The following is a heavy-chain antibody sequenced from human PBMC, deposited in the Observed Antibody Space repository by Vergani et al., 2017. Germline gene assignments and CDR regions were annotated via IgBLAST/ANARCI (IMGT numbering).Heavy chain of an antibody. Sequence: VHLVESGGGVVQPGRSLRLSCVVSGFTSSSYGMHWVRQAPGKGLEWVAVISYDGTQKYYADSVKGRFTISRDNSKSTLYLQMNSLRTEDTSVYYCATKSCGTPGCQIGYFREWGQGTLVTVSS. J-gene: IGHJ1*01. CDR1: GFTSSSYG. D-gene: IGHD1-1*01. CDR3: ATKSCGTPGCQIGYFRE. CDR2: ISYDGTQK. V-gene: IGHV3-30*03.